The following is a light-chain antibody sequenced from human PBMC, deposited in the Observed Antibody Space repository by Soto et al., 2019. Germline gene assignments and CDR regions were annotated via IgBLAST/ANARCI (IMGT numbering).Light chain of an antibody. V-gene: IGKV4-1*01. J-gene: IGKJ2*01. CDR1: QSVLYSSNNKNY. CDR2: GAS. CDR3: QQYYSIPPS. Sequence: DIVMTQSPDSLAVSLGERATINCKSSQSVLYSSNNKNYLAWYQQKPGQPPKLFIYGASTRASGVPDRFSGSGSGTGFTLTISSLQAEDVAVYYCQQYYSIPPSFGQGTKLQIK.